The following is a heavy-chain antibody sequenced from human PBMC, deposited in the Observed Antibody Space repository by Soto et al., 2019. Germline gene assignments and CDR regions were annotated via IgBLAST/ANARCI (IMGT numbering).Heavy chain of an antibody. CDR3: ASGYSGYVYPRGDLDY. CDR2: IYYSGST. J-gene: IGHJ4*02. V-gene: IGHV4-39*01. Sequence: QLQLQESGPGLVKPSETLSLTCTVSGGSISSSSYYWGWIRQPPGKGLEWIGSIYYSGSTYYNPSLKSRVTISVDTSKNQFSLKLSSVTAADTAVYYCASGYSGYVYPRGDLDYWGQGTLVTVSS. D-gene: IGHD5-12*01. CDR1: GGSISSSSYY.